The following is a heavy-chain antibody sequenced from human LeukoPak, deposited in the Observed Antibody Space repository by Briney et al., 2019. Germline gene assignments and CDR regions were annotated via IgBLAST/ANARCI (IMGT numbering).Heavy chain of an antibody. CDR1: GFTFTSSA. J-gene: IGHJ6*02. V-gene: IGHV1-58*02. CDR3: AVDLRYSSSWSSYYYYGMDV. D-gene: IGHD6-13*01. Sequence: SVKVSCKASGFTFTSSAMQWVRQARGQRLEWIGWIVVGSGNTNYAQKFQERVTITRDMSTSTAYMELSSLRSEDTAVYYCAVDLRYSSSWSSYYYYGMDVWGQGTTVTVSS. CDR2: IVVGSGNT.